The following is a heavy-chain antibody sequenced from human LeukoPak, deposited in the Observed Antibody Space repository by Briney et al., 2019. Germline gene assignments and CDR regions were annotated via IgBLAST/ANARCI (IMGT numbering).Heavy chain of an antibody. J-gene: IGHJ4*02. D-gene: IGHD5-12*01. CDR3: ARGSRGYSGYDLFDY. Sequence: ASVKVSCKASGYSFTRYYMHWVRQAPGQGLEWMGRINPSGGSTSYAQKFQGRVTMTRDTSTSTVYMELSSPRSEDTAVYYCARGSRGYSGYDLFDYWGQGTLVTVSS. CDR2: INPSGGST. CDR1: GYSFTRYY. V-gene: IGHV1-46*01.